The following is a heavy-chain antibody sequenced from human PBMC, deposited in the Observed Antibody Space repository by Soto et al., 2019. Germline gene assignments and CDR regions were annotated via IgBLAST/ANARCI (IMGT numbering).Heavy chain of an antibody. CDR3: ARRGAVAGSYYYYGLDV. D-gene: IGHD6-19*01. Sequence: GGSLRLSCAASGFTVSSNYMSWVRQAPGKGLEWISVIYSGGSTYYADSVKGRFTISRDNSKNTVYLQMNSLRAEDTAVYYCARRGAVAGSYYYYGLDVWGQGTTVTVSS. V-gene: IGHV3-66*04. J-gene: IGHJ6*02. CDR2: IYSGGST. CDR1: GFTVSSNY.